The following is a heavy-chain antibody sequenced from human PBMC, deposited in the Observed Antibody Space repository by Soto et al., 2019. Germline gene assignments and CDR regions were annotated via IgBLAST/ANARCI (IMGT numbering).Heavy chain of an antibody. CDR1: GVTFNNAW. J-gene: IGHJ4*01. CDR2: IKSKTDGGTP. Sequence: GGSLRLSCAASGVTFNNAWINWVRHAPGKGLEWVGRIKSKTDGGTPDYAAPVKGSFAISRDVSKNMVYLQMNGLKTEDTGIGKCIIYSYSVIMEDRFAYCAQGSMVPVSS. CDR3: IIYSYSVIMEDRFAY. V-gene: IGHV3-15*07. D-gene: IGHD1-26*01.